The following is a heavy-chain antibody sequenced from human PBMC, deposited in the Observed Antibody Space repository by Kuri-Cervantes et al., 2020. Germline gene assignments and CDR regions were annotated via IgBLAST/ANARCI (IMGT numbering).Heavy chain of an antibody. CDR1: GFTFSSYA. Sequence: GSLRLSCAASGFTFSSYAMHWVRQAPGKGLEWVAVISYDGSNKYYADSVKGRFTISRDNSKNTLYLQMNSLRAEDTAVYYCARARGGDYWGQGTLVTVSS. D-gene: IGHD3-16*01. J-gene: IGHJ4*02. V-gene: IGHV3-30-3*01. CDR3: ARARGGDY. CDR2: ISYDGSNK.